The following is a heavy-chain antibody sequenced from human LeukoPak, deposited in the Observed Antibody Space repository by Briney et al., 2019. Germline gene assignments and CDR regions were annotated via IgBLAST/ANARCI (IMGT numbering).Heavy chain of an antibody. CDR2: ISGSGGST. V-gene: IGHV3-23*01. Sequence: AGGSLRLSCVASEFTFSSYAMNWVRQAPGKGLEWVSAISGSGGSTYYADSVKGRFTISRDNSKNTLYLQMNSLRAEDTAVYYCAKDPRLTMTTVTIGFDYWGQGTLVTVSS. CDR3: AKDPRLTMTTVTIGFDY. J-gene: IGHJ4*02. CDR1: EFTFSSYA. D-gene: IGHD4-17*01.